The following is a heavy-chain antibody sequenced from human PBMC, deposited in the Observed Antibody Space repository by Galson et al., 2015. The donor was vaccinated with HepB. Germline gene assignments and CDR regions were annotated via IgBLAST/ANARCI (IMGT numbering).Heavy chain of an antibody. CDR1: GYTFTMYA. J-gene: IGHJ4*02. CDR2: INVGNGDT. D-gene: IGHD6-13*01. Sequence: SVKVSCKASGYTFTMYAMHWVRQAPGQRPEWMGWINVGNGDTKYSRKFQGRATITRDTSANTVYVELANLKFEDTAVYYCTRSGRFGVSAADHGLFWGQGTLGTVSS. CDR3: TRSGRFGVSAADHGLF. V-gene: IGHV1-3*01.